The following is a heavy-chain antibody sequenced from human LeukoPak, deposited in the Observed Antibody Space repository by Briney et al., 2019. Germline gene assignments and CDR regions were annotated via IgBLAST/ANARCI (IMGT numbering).Heavy chain of an antibody. V-gene: IGHV3-30*18. J-gene: IGHJ4*02. CDR2: ISYDGSNK. Sequence: PGGSLRLFCAASGFTFSSYGMHWVRQAPGKGLEWVAVISYDGSNKYYADSVKGRFTISRDNSKNTLYLQMNSLRAEDTAVYYCAKVYDYYDSSGYFDYWGQGTLVTVSS. D-gene: IGHD3-22*01. CDR3: AKVYDYYDSSGYFDY. CDR1: GFTFSSYG.